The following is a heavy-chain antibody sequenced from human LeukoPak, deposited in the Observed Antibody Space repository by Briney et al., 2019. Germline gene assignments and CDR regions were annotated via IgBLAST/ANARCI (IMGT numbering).Heavy chain of an antibody. CDR2: INPNSGGT. D-gene: IGHD4-11*01. V-gene: IGHV1-2*02. Sequence: ASVKVSFKASGYTFTGYYMHWVRQAPGQGLEWMGWINPNSGGTNYAQKFQGRVTMTRDTSISTAYMELSRLRSDDTAVYYCARDVTTVTTSDAFDIWGQGTMVTVSS. CDR1: GYTFTGYY. CDR3: ARDVTTVTTSDAFDI. J-gene: IGHJ3*02.